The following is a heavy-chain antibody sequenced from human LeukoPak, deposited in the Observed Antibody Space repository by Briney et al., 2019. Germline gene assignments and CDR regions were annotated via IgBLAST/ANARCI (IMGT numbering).Heavy chain of an antibody. Sequence: GGSLRLSCAASGFTFSSYWMSWVRQAPGRRLEWVANIKGDGSEKYYVDSVKGRFTISRDNAKNSLYLQMNSLRAEDTAVYYCATSRDVSLWFGELYWGQGTLVTVSS. CDR1: GFTFSSYW. D-gene: IGHD3-10*01. CDR3: ATSRDVSLWFGELY. CDR2: IKGDGSEK. V-gene: IGHV3-7*01. J-gene: IGHJ4*02.